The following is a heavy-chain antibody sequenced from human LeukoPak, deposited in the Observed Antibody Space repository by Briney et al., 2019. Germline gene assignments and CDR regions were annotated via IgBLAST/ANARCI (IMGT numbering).Heavy chain of an antibody. Sequence: GGSLRLSCAASGFTFSNDWMNWVRQAPGKGLEWVGRMKSMTAGETPDYAAPVKGRFTISRDDSKYTLYLQMNSLKPEDTAVDDCTGVSRSSWYDYWGQGTLVTVSS. D-gene: IGHD6-13*01. CDR3: TGVSRSSWYDY. J-gene: IGHJ4*02. CDR1: GFTFSNDW. V-gene: IGHV3-15*01. CDR2: MKSMTAGETP.